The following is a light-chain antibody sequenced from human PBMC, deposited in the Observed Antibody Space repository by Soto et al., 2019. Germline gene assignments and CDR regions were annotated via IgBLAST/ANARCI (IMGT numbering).Light chain of an antibody. CDR3: SSYTSSSILVV. J-gene: IGLJ2*01. CDR1: SSDVGGCNY. V-gene: IGLV2-14*01. Sequence: QSALTQPASVSGSPGQSITISCTGTSSDVGGCNYVSWCQQHPGKAPKLMIYDVSNRPSGVSNRFSGSKSGNTASLTISGLQAEDEADYYCSSYTSSSILVVFGGGTKLTVL. CDR2: DVS.